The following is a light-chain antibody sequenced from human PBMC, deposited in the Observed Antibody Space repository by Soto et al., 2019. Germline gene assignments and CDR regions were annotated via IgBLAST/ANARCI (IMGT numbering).Light chain of an antibody. V-gene: IGKV1-5*03. Sequence: DIQMTQSPSTLSASLGDRVTITCRASQSISIWLAWYQQKPGKAPKILIYKASSLESGVPSRFSGSGSGTEFTLTIGSLQPDECVTFSCQQYSPYTPRRLGQGTKVDIK. CDR2: KAS. J-gene: IGKJ1*01. CDR1: QSISIW. CDR3: QQYSPYTPRR.